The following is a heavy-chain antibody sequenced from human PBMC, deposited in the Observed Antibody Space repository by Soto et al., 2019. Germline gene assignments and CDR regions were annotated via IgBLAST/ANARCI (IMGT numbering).Heavy chain of an antibody. V-gene: IGHV4-28*03. CDR1: GYSISSSNW. J-gene: IGHJ6*02. CDR2: IYYNGNT. CDR3: ARATTVTSSFFYYGLDV. Sequence: SETLSLTCAVSGYSISSSNWWGWIRQPPGKGLEWIGYIYYNGNTYYNPSLKSRLTMSLDTSQNQFSLHLTSVIAADSASYFCARATTVTSSFFYYGLDVWGQGTTVTVSS. D-gene: IGHD4-17*01.